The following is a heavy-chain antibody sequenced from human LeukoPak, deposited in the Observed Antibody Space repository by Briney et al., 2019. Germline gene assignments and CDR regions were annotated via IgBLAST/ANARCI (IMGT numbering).Heavy chain of an antibody. J-gene: IGHJ4*02. CDR1: GFTFSSYA. Sequence: GGSLRLSCAASGFTFSSYAMSWVRQAPGKGLEWVSAISGSGGSTYYADSVKGWFTISRDNSKNTLYLQMNSLRAEDTAVYYCAKGPFSAGSRNFDYWGQGTLVTVSS. CDR3: AKGPFSAGSRNFDY. CDR2: ISGSGGST. V-gene: IGHV3-23*01.